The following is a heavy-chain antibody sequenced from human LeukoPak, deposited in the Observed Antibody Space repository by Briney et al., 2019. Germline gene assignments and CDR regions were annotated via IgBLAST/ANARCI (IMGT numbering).Heavy chain of an antibody. CDR3: ARGARAPRSYYYYMDV. Sequence: ASVKVSCKASGYTFTSYAMNWVRQAPGQGLEWMGWINTNTGNPTYAQGFTGRFVFSLDTSVSTAYLQISSLKAEDTAAYYCARGARAPRSYYYYMDVWGKGTTVTVSS. V-gene: IGHV7-4-1*02. J-gene: IGHJ6*03. CDR1: GYTFTSYA. D-gene: IGHD1-14*01. CDR2: INTNTGNP.